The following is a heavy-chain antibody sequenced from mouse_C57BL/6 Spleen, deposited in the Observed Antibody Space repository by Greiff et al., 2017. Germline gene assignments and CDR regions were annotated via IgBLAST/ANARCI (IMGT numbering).Heavy chain of an antibody. CDR3: ARVPDGFPQFDY. V-gene: IGHV1-42*01. CDR1: GYSFTGYY. CDR2: INPSTGGT. Sequence: EVQLQQSGPELVKPGASVKISCKASGYSFTGYYMNWVKQSPEKSLEWIGEINPSTGGTTYNQKFKAKATLTVDKSSSTAYMQLKSLTSEDSAVYYCARVPDGFPQFDYWGQGTTLTVSS. D-gene: IGHD2-3*01. J-gene: IGHJ2*01.